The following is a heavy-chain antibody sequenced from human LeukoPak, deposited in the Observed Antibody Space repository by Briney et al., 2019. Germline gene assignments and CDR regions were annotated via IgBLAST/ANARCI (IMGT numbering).Heavy chain of an antibody. CDR1: GYSFTSYW. V-gene: IGHV5-51*01. CDR3: ARLAFCTNAVCFSNYYYSMDV. Sequence: GASLKISFKGSGYSFTSYWIGWVRQMPGKGLEWMGIIYPDDSDTKYSPSFQGQVTISADKCISTAYLQWSSLKASDTAMYYCARLAFCTNAVCFSNYYYSMDVWGRGTTVTVSS. D-gene: IGHD2-8*01. CDR2: IYPDDSDT. J-gene: IGHJ6*03.